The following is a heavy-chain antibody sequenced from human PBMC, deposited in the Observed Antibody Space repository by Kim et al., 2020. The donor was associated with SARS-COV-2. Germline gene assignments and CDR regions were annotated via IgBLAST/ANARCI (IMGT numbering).Heavy chain of an antibody. CDR2: GID. J-gene: IGHJ4*02. V-gene: IGHV4-39*01. Sequence: GIDHTTPSLKSRVTISVDTSKNQFSLKLSSVTAADTAVYYCARSVAYFDYWGQGTLVTVSS. D-gene: IGHD6-19*01. CDR3: ARSVAYFDY.